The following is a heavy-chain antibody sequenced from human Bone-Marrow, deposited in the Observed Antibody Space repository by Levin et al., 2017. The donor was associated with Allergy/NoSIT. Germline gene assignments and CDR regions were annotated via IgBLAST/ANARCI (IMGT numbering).Heavy chain of an antibody. J-gene: IGHJ4*02. CDR1: GATLNEFS. D-gene: IGHD3-22*01. V-gene: IGHV1-24*01. CDR2: FDPEDGEK. Sequence: ASVKVSCKVSGATLNEFSMNWVRQAPGKGLEWMGSFDPEDGEKVYAQKFQGRVSMTEDTSTDTAYMELSGLRSEDTALYYCATDRRNFYDSTGYSYWGPGTLVTVSS. CDR3: ATDRRNFYDSTGYSY.